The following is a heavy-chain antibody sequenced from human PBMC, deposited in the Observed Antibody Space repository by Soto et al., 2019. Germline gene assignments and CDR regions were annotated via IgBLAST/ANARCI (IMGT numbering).Heavy chain of an antibody. CDR3: ATSYGSGYRAFDY. CDR1: GDTFSFYS. CDR2: VNPILSMS. V-gene: IGHV1-69*04. J-gene: IGHJ4*02. D-gene: IGHD3-10*01. Sequence: QVQLVQSGAEVKRPGSSVKVSCKASGDTFSFYSINWVRQAPGLGLEWMGRVNPILSMSNYAQRFQGRVTMTADKSTSTAYMELGGLRSEDTAMYYCATSYGSGYRAFDYWVQGALVTVSS.